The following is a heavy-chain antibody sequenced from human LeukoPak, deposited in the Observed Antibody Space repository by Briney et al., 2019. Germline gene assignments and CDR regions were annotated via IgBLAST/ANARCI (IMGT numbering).Heavy chain of an antibody. CDR1: GGSISSYY. CDR3: ARVVPAAKMDV. CDR2: IYTSGST. V-gene: IGHV4-4*07. J-gene: IGHJ6*04. Sequence: SSETLSLTCTVSGGSISSYYWSWIRQPAGKGLEWIGRIYTSGSTKYNPSLKSRDTMSVDTPKNQLSLKLISVTAADTAVYYCARVVPAAKMDVWGKGTTVSVSS. D-gene: IGHD2-2*01.